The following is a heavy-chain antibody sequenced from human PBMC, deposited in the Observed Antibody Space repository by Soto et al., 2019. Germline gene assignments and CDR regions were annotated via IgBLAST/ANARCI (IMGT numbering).Heavy chain of an antibody. CDR2: IYYSGST. CDR3: ARAQDIVVVPAAIRQGGGMDV. CDR1: GGSISSYY. D-gene: IGHD2-2*02. V-gene: IGHV4-59*01. Sequence: SETLSLTCTVSGGSISSYYWSWIRQPPGKGLEWIGYIYYSGSTNYNPSLKSRVTISVDTSKNQFSLKLSSVTAADTAVYYCARAQDIVVVPAAIRQGGGMDVWGQGTTVTVSS. J-gene: IGHJ6*02.